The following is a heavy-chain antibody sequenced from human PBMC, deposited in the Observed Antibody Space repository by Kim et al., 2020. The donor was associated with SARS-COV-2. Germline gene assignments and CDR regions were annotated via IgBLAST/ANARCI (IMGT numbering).Heavy chain of an antibody. CDR1: GFTFSSYG. J-gene: IGHJ4*02. CDR2: ISYDGSNK. CDR3: AKAGYYYDSSGYLWDY. Sequence: GGSLRLSCAASGFTFSSYGMHWVRQAPGKGLEWVAVISYDGSNKYYADSVKGRFTISRDNSKNTLYLQMNSLRAEDTAVYYCAKAGYYYDSSGYLWDYWGQGTLVTVSS. D-gene: IGHD3-22*01. V-gene: IGHV3-30*18.